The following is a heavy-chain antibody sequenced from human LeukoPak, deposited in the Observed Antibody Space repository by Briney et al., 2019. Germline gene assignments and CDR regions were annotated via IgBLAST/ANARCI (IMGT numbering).Heavy chain of an antibody. D-gene: IGHD1-26*01. Sequence: RTGGSLRLSCAASGFTFSSYAIHWVRQAPGKGLEWVAVISYDGSNKYYADSVKGRFTISRDNSKNTLYLQMNSLRADDTAVYYCARGQRAHVEWYYYMDVWGKGTTVTVSS. CDR1: GFTFSSYA. CDR2: ISYDGSNK. J-gene: IGHJ6*03. CDR3: ARGQRAHVEWYYYMDV. V-gene: IGHV3-30*04.